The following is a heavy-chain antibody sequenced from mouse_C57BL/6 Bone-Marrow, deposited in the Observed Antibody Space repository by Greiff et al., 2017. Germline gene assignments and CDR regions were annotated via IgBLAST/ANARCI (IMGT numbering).Heavy chain of an antibody. CDR2: INPSDSET. J-gene: IGHJ2*01. V-gene: IGHV1-61*01. CDR3: ARATDYFDD. Sequence: QVQLQQPGAELVKPGSSVKLSCKASGYTFTSYWMHWVKQRPGQGLEWIGDINPSDSETHYNQKFKGKATLTVDKSSSTAYMQLSSLTSEDSAVYYSARATDYFDDWGQGTTVTVSS. CDR1: GYTFTSYW.